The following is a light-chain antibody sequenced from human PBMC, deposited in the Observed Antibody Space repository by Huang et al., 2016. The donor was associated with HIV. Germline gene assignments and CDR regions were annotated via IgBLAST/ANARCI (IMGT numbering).Light chain of an antibody. CDR3: QQYGSSPVT. J-gene: IGKJ2*01. CDR2: GAS. V-gene: IGKV3-20*01. Sequence: IALTQSPGTLSLSPGERATLSCRASQSISSSYLAWYQQKPGQAPRLRIYGASTRATGIPDRFSGSGSGTDFSLTISRLEPEDFAVYSCQQYGSSPVTFGPGTKLEIK. CDR1: QSISSSY.